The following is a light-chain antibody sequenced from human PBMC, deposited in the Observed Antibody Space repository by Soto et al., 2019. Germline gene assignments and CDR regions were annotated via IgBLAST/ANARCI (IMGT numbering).Light chain of an antibody. Sequence: EIVLTQSPGTLSVSPGERATLSCRASQTISSNYLAWYQKRPSQAPSLLIYGTSSRATGIPDRCSGSGSGTEVTLTSSRLEPEDSAIYYCQQYVSWTFGQGTKVEIK. J-gene: IGKJ1*01. V-gene: IGKV3-20*01. CDR3: QQYVSWT. CDR1: QTISSNY. CDR2: GTS.